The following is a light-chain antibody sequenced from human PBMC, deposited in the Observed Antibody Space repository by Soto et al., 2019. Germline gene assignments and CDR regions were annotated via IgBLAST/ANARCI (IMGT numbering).Light chain of an antibody. Sequence: EIVLTQSPATLSLSPGERASLSCRAIQSVSNSYLAWYQQKPGQAPRLLIFGAYNRATGIPDRFSGSGSGTDFTLTISRLEPEDFAVYYCQQYGTSPRTFGQGTKLEIK. V-gene: IGKV3-20*01. CDR1: QSVSNSY. J-gene: IGKJ2*01. CDR2: GAY. CDR3: QQYGTSPRT.